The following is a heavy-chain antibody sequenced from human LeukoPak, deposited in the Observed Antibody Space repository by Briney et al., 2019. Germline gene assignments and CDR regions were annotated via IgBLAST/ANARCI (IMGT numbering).Heavy chain of an antibody. J-gene: IGHJ3*02. CDR1: GYTFTSYG. Sequence: ASVKVSCKASGYTFTSYGISWVRQAPGQGLEWMGRITPIFGTANYAQKFQGRVTITADESTSTAYMELSSLRSEDTAVYYCARARGLKEAFDIWGQGTMVTVSS. V-gene: IGHV1-69*13. D-gene: IGHD5-12*01. CDR2: ITPIFGTA. CDR3: ARARGLKEAFDI.